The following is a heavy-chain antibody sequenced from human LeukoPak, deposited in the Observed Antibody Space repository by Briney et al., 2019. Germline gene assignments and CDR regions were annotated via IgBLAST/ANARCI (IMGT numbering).Heavy chain of an antibody. CDR2: FDPEDGET. CDR3: ATAVYDYVLGSHPNN. CDR1: GYTLTELS. J-gene: IGHJ4*02. V-gene: IGHV1-24*01. D-gene: IGHD3-16*01. Sequence: GASVKVSCKVSGYTLTELSMHWLRQAPRKGLEWMGGFDPEDGETIYAQKFQGRVTMTEDTSTDTAYMELSSLRSEDTAVYYCATAVYDYVLGSHPNNWGQGTLVTVSS.